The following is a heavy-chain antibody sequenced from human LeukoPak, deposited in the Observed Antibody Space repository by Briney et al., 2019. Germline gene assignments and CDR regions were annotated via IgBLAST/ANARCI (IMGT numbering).Heavy chain of an antibody. V-gene: IGHV4-4*07. Sequence: SETLSLTCTVSGGSISNYYWSWIRQPAGKELEWIGSIFYSGSTYYNSSLKSRVIISVDTSKNQLSLKLTSVTAADTAVYYCAKEVVGPWGQGTLVTVSS. D-gene: IGHD1-26*01. CDR2: IFYSGST. J-gene: IGHJ5*02. CDR3: AKEVVGP. CDR1: GGSISNYY.